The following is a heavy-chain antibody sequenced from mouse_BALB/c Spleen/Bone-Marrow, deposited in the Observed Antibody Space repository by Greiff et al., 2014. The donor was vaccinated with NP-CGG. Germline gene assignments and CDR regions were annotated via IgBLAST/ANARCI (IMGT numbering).Heavy chain of an antibody. J-gene: IGHJ4*01. CDR3: ARAAYDPYAMDY. CDR2: INPNNDGT. D-gene: IGHD2-3*01. V-gene: IGHV1S81*02. Sequence: VQLQQSGAELVKPGASVKLSCKASGYTFTSYYMYWVKQRPGQGLEWIGEINPNNDGTNFNEKFKRKATLTVDRSSSTAYMQLSSLTSEDSAVYYCARAAYDPYAMDYWGQGTSVTVSS. CDR1: GYTFTSYY.